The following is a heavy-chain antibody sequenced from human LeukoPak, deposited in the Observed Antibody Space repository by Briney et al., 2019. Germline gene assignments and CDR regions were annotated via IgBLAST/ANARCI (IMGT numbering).Heavy chain of an antibody. Sequence: SETLSLTCAVYGGSFSGYYWSWIRQPPGKGLEWIGEINHSGSTNYNPSLKSRVTISVDTSKNHFSLKLSSVAAADTAVYYCARGAWNYYYYYMDVWGKGTTVTVSS. CDR2: INHSGST. D-gene: IGHD1-1*01. CDR1: GGSFSGYY. CDR3: ARGAWNYYYYYMDV. V-gene: IGHV4-34*01. J-gene: IGHJ6*03.